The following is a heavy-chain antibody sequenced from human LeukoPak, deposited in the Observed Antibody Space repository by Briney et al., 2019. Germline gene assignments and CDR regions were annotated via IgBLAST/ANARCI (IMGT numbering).Heavy chain of an antibody. V-gene: IGHV4-59*08. Sequence: PSETLSLTCSVSGGSISTYYWSWIRQPPGKGLEWIAYISDSGSTRYRPSLRGRLSISMDKSKNMFSLKLNSVTAADTAVYYCARPDSHLSAFDIWGQGTKVTVS. D-gene: IGHD2-15*01. CDR2: ISDSGST. CDR3: ARPDSHLSAFDI. CDR1: GGSISTYY. J-gene: IGHJ3*02.